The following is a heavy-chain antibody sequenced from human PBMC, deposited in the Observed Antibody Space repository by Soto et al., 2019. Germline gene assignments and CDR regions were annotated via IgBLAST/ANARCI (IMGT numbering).Heavy chain of an antibody. D-gene: IGHD2-2*03. V-gene: IGHV3-7*01. CDR3: ASCSVDIAVVPAAREYYYYYYMDV. CDR2: IKQDGSEK. J-gene: IGHJ6*03. CDR1: GFTFSSYW. Sequence: PGGSLRLSCAASGFTFSSYWMSWVRQAPGKGLEWVANIKQDGSEKYYVDSVKGRFTISRDNAKNSLYLQMNSMRAEDTAVYYCASCSVDIAVVPAAREYYYYYYMDVWGKGTTVTVSS.